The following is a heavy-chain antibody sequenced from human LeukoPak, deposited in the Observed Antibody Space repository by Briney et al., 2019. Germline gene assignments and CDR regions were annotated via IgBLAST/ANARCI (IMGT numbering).Heavy chain of an antibody. V-gene: IGHV1-2*02. D-gene: IGHD3-10*01. Sequence: ASVKVSCKASGYTFTGYYMHWVRQAPGQGLEWMGWINPNSGGTNYAQEFQGRVTMTRDTSISTAYMELSRLRSDDTAVYYCARLLLWFGELRDYWGQGTLVTVSS. CDR3: ARLLLWFGELRDY. CDR1: GYTFTGYY. J-gene: IGHJ4*02. CDR2: INPNSGGT.